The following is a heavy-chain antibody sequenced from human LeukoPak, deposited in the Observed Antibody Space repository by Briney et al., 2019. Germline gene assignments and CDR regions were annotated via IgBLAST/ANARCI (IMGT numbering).Heavy chain of an antibody. D-gene: IGHD6-13*01. CDR2: ISYDGSIK. CDR3: AKALGSTCLDY. J-gene: IGHJ4*02. Sequence: PGGSLRLSCAASGFTFSGYGIHWVRQAPGKELEWVAFISYDGSIKYYVDSVKGRFTISRDNSKNTLYLQVNSLRVEDTAFYYCAKALGSTCLDYWGQGTLATVSS. V-gene: IGHV3-30*18. CDR1: GFTFSGYG.